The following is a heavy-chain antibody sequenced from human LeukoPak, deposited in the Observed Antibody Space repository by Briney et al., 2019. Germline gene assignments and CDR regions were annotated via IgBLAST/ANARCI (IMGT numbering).Heavy chain of an antibody. CDR3: ARVGSIAAAGTPDY. V-gene: IGHV3-11*01. CDR2: ISGSGSTK. J-gene: IGHJ4*02. CDR1: GFTFSDYY. Sequence: GGSLRLSCAASGFTFSDYYMTWIRQAPGKGLEWVSHISGSGSTKIYADSVKGRFTISRDNAENSLYLQVNSLRAEDTAVYYCARVGSIAAAGTPDYWGQGTLVTVSS. D-gene: IGHD6-13*01.